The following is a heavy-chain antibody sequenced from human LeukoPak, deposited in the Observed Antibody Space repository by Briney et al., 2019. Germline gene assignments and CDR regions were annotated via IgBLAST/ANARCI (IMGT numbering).Heavy chain of an antibody. J-gene: IGHJ4*02. D-gene: IGHD3-10*01. Sequence: PSETLSLTCAVSGYSISSGYYWGWIRQPPGKGLEWIGTIYHSGSTHYNPSLKSRVTISVDTSKNQFSLKLTSVTAADTAVYYCARVGYSGSGSYYNEMYYFDYWGQGTLVTVSS. V-gene: IGHV4-38-2*01. CDR1: GYSISSGYY. CDR2: IYHSGST. CDR3: ARVGYSGSGSYYNEMYYFDY.